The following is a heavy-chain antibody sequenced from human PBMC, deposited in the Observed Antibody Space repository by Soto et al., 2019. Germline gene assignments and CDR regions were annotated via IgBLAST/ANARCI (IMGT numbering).Heavy chain of an antibody. CDR3: ARERRCREFSYGTYVIFC. CDR2: INHSGST. CDR1: RKSVSGYY. J-gene: IGHJ6*02. V-gene: IGHV4-34*09. Sequence: PTLDCRVYRKSVSGYYWSLIRQPPGKGLEWIGEINHSGSTNYNPSLKSRVTISVDTSKTQFSLKLSSVTAADTAVYDCARERRCREFSYGTYVIFCWGQGSTVTGSS. D-gene: IGHD1-26*01.